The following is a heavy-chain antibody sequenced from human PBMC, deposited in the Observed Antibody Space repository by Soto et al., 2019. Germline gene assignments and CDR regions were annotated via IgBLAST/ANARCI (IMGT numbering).Heavy chain of an antibody. CDR3: ARGYSYGYVDY. CDR1: GGSISSYY. CDR2: IYYSGST. V-gene: IGHV4-59*04. D-gene: IGHD5-18*01. J-gene: IGHJ4*02. Sequence: SETLSLTCTVSGGSISSYYWSWIRQPPGKGLEWIGSIYYSGSTYYKPSLKSRVAISVDTSKNHFSLKLISVTAADTAVYYCARGYSYGYVDYWGQGTLVTVSS.